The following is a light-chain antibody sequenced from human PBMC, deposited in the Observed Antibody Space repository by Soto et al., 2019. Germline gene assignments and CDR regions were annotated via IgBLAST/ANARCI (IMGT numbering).Light chain of an antibody. V-gene: IGLV2-14*01. CDR3: SSWARSLYV. Sequence: LTQPASVSGSPGQSITISCTGTSSDIGGYNYVSWYQQHPGKAPKLMIYEVSKRPSGVSNRFSGSKSGKTASLTISGLQAEDEADYYCSSWARSLYVFGSGTKVTVL. CDR2: EVS. CDR1: SSDIGGYNY. J-gene: IGLJ1*01.